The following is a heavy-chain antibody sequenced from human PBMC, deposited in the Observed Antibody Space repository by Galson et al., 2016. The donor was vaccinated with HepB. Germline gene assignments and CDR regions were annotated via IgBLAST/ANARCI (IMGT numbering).Heavy chain of an antibody. J-gene: IGHJ4*02. V-gene: IGHV1-2*02. D-gene: IGHD1-26*01. CDR1: GYILTGYY. Sequence: SVKVSCKASGYILTGYYVHWVRQAPGQGLEWMGWIDPRSGGTIYAENFQGRVTMTRDTSINTAYMELSRLRSADTAVYYCAGLRRIVTTGSWSSPSYLDYWGQGTLVTVSS. CDR2: IDPRSGGT. CDR3: AGLRRIVTTGSWSSPSYLDY.